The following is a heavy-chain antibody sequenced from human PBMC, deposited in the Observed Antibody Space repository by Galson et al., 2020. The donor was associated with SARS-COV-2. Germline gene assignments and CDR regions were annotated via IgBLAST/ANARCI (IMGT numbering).Heavy chain of an antibody. J-gene: IGHJ3*02. V-gene: IGHV3-33*01. D-gene: IGHD4-17*01. CDR1: GFTFSSYG. CDR3: ARWHGDSSDAFDI. Sequence: GGSLRLSCAASGFTFSSYGMHWVRQAPGKGLEWVAVIWYDGSNKYYADSVKGRFTISRDNSKNTLYLQMHSLRAEDTAVYYCARWHGDSSDAFDIWGQGTMVTVSS. CDR2: IWYDGSNK.